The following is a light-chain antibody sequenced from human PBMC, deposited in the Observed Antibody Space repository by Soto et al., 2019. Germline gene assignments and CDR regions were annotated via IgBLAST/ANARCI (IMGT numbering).Light chain of an antibody. V-gene: IGKV1-5*03. CDR3: QQYQTYSRT. CDR2: DGS. J-gene: IGKJ1*01. CDR1: QNINTW. Sequence: DIQMTQSPSTLSASIGDRIIITSRASQNINTWFAWYQQKPGEAPKLLIYDGSTLARGDPSRFSGSGSETEFTLTISRLQPDDFATFYCQQYQTYSRTFGQGTKVEV.